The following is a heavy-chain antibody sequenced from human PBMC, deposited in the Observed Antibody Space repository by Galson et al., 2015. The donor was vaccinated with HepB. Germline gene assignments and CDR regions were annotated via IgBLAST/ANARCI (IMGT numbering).Heavy chain of an antibody. CDR2: ISYDGSNK. D-gene: IGHD3-10*01. J-gene: IGHJ6*02. CDR1: GFTFSNFA. V-gene: IGHV3-30*04. Sequence: SLRLSCAASGFTFSNFAIHWVRQAPGKGLEWAAVISYDGSNKYYADSVRGRFTISRDNSKNTLYLQMNSLRGEDTAVYYCARASMVRGVITSYYYYYGMGVWGQGTTVTVSS. CDR3: ARASMVRGVITSYYYYYGMGV.